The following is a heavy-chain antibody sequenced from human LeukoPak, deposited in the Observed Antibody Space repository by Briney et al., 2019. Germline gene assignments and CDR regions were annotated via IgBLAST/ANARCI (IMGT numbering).Heavy chain of an antibody. CDR2: IYYSGST. J-gene: IGHJ4*02. CDR1: GGSISSGDYY. Sequence: NPSETLSLTCTVSGGSISSGDYYWSWIRQPPGKGLEWIGYIYYSGSTYYNPSLKSRVTISVDTSKNQFSLKLSSVTAADTAVYYCARVRSFHQNMVRALDYWGQGTLVTVSS. V-gene: IGHV4-30-4*01. CDR3: ARVRSFHQNMVRALDY. D-gene: IGHD3-10*01.